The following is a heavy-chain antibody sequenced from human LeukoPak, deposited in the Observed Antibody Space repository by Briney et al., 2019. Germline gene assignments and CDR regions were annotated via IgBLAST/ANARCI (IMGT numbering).Heavy chain of an antibody. CDR1: GDSINSLDL. CDR2: IYYSGST. D-gene: IGHD3-22*01. CDR3: ATSRGFTYYYDSSGSYYFDY. Sequence: SGTLSLTCTVSGDSINSLDLWSWVRQPPGKGLEWIGYIYYSGSTYYNPSLKSRVTISVDTSKNQFSLKLSSVTAADTAVYYCATSRGFTYYYDSSGSYYFDYWGQGTLVTVSS. J-gene: IGHJ4*02. V-gene: IGHV4-59*11.